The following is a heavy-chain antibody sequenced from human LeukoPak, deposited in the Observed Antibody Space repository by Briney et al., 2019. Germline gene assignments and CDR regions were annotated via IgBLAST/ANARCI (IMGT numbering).Heavy chain of an antibody. Sequence: GGSLRLSCEASGVTFSSYWMHWVRQAPGKGLVWVSGIDSDGSRISYVDSVKGRFTISRDNARNTLYLQMNSLRAEDTAVYYCAGGRDSTQLYFDSWGQGTLVTVSS. CDR1: GVTFSSYW. V-gene: IGHV3-74*01. D-gene: IGHD6-13*01. J-gene: IGHJ4*02. CDR2: IDSDGSRI. CDR3: AGGRDSTQLYFDS.